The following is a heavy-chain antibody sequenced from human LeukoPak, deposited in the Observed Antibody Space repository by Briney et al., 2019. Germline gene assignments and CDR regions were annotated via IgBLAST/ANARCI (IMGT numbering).Heavy chain of an antibody. CDR3: AKVWFGESYFDY. J-gene: IGHJ4*02. CDR2: TSGSGGST. Sequence: GGSLRLSCAASGFTFSSYAMSWVRQAPGKGLEWVSATSGSGGSTYYADSVKGRFTISRDNSKNTLYLQMNSLRAEDTAVYYCAKVWFGESYFDYWGQGTLVTVSS. D-gene: IGHD3-10*01. CDR1: GFTFSSYA. V-gene: IGHV3-23*01.